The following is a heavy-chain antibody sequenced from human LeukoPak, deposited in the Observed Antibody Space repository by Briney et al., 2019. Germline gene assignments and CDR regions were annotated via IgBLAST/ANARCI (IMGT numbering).Heavy chain of an antibody. CDR1: GFSLSTTGVG. Sequence: SGPTLVNPTQTLTLTCTCSGFSLSTTGVGVTWVRQPPGKALESLALIYWNDDKRYSPSLKTRLTITKDTSKNQVVLAMTNMDPVDTGTYYCAHDRPGIGFDPWGQGTLVTVSS. V-gene: IGHV2-5*01. D-gene: IGHD3-22*01. J-gene: IGHJ5*02. CDR3: AHDRPGIGFDP. CDR2: IYWNDDK.